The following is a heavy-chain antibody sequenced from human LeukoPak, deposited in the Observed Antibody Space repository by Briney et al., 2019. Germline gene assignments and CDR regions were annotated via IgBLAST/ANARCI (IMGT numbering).Heavy chain of an antibody. D-gene: IGHD3-3*01. CDR3: ARYDDPNFYFDY. J-gene: IGHJ4*02. Sequence: PETLSLTCTVSGGSINNYYWSWIRQPAGKGLEWIGRIYNSGITKFNPSFESRVTMSVDTSKNQFSLRLSSVTAADTAVYYCARYDDPNFYFDYWGQGTLVTVSS. CDR2: IYNSGIT. CDR1: GGSINNYY. V-gene: IGHV4-4*07.